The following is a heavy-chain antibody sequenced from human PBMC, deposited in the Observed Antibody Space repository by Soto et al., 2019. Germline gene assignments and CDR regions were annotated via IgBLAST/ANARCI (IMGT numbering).Heavy chain of an antibody. CDR2: IYYTGNT. V-gene: IGHV4-31*03. J-gene: IGHJ4*02. Sequence: QVQLQESGPGLVKPSQTLSLTCTVSGGSISSGGTGSYWTWIRQLPGKGLEWIGYIYYTGNTYYNPSPTRRPTISIDTSENQFSLKLTSVTAADTAVYFCASGHDAYKVRYWGQGTLVTVSS. CDR1: GGSISSGGTGSY. CDR3: ASGHDAYKVRY. D-gene: IGHD1-1*01.